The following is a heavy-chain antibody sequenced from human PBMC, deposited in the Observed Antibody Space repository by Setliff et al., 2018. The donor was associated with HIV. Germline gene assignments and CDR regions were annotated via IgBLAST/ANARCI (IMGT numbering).Heavy chain of an antibody. J-gene: IGHJ4*02. D-gene: IGHD3-3*01. CDR2: IFYTGST. CDR1: GGSISGSSDY. V-gene: IGHV4-39*01. Sequence: SETLSLTCTVSGGSISGSSDYWGWIRQPPGKGLEWIGSIFYTGSTYYNPSLKGRVTISVDTSINQFSLKLSSVTAADTSVYYCARHSSSGYLPYYFDYWGQGTLVTVSS. CDR3: ARHSSSGYLPYYFDY.